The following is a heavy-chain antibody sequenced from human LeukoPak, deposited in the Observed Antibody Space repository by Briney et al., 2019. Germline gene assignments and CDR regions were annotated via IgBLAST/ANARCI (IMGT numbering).Heavy chain of an antibody. CDR1: GGSFSGYY. J-gene: IGHJ3*02. Sequence: SETLSLTCAVYGGSFSGYYWSWIRQPPGKGLEWIGYIYHSGSTYYNPSLKSRVTISVDRSKNQFSLKLSSVTAADTAVYYCARGDYYDSSGYYWDAFDIWGQGTMVTVSS. CDR3: ARGDYYDSSGYYWDAFDI. CDR2: IYHSGST. D-gene: IGHD3-22*01. V-gene: IGHV4-34*01.